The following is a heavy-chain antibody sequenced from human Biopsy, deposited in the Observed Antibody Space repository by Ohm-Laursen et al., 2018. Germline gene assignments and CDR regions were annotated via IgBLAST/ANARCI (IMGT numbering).Heavy chain of an antibody. CDR2: INTYSGNT. CDR1: GHTLTNPD. J-gene: IGHJ4*02. D-gene: IGHD4-17*01. V-gene: IGHV1-18*01. CDR3: ARDYYPYVDYLKDVPLCDS. Sequence: ASVTASCKASGHTLTNPDISWVRQAPGHGLEWKGWINTYSGNTNYGKKFHDRVIMTSDTSTSTAYLEHRSLRSDVTVVYYCARDYYPYVDYLKDVPLCDSWGQGTLVTVSS.